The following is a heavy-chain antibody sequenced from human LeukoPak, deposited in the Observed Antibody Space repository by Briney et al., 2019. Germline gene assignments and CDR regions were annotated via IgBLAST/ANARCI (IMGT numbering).Heavy chain of an antibody. CDR1: GGSFSGYY. D-gene: IGHD3-22*01. J-gene: IGHJ3*02. V-gene: IGHV4-34*09. CDR2: INHSGST. Sequence: KASETLSLTCAVYGGSFSGYYWSWIRQPPGKGLEWIGEINHSGSTNYNPSLKSRVTISVDTSKNQFSLKLSSVTAADTAVYYCARSEPRSPIKSPTYYYDSTRADDAFDIWGQGTMVTVSS. CDR3: ARSEPRSPIKSPTYYYDSTRADDAFDI.